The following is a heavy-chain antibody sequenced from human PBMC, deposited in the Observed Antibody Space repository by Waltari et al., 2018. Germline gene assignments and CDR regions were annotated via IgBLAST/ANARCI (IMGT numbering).Heavy chain of an antibody. CDR1: GFTFGTYQ. CDR2: ISRAGSYK. D-gene: IGHD1-26*01. CDR3: ARVNSGTPNWFDP. V-gene: IGHV3-21*02. J-gene: IGHJ5*02. Sequence: EVQLVESGGGLVKPGGSLRLSCAASGFTFGTYQMSWVRQAPGKGPEWVSSISRAGSYKYYADSMKGRFTISRDNARNSVYLQMNSLRVDDTAVYYCARVNSGTPNWFDPWGQGTQVTVSS.